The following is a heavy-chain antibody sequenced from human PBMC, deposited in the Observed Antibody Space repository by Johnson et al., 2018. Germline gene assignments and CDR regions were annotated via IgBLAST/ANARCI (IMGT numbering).Heavy chain of an antibody. CDR1: GVSIGSSDSY. CDR3: ARHRYVVADSPYYFDY. Sequence: QVQLQESGPGLVKPSETLSLTCTVSGVSIGSSDSYRGWIRQPPGKGLEWIGSISYTGGTDYNPSLTSRVTISVDTSKKLFSLNLSAVTAADTAVYYCARHRYVVADSPYYFDYWGQGTLVTVSS. CDR2: ISYTGGT. V-gene: IGHV4-39*01. J-gene: IGHJ4*02. D-gene: IGHD2-15*01.